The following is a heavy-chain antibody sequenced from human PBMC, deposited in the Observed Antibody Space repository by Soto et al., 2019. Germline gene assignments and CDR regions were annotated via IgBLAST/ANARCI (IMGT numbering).Heavy chain of an antibody. D-gene: IGHD5-18*01. CDR3: AKPKRSDPWIQLWNFDY. CDR1: GFTFSHAW. V-gene: IGHV3-15*01. CDR2: IKSKADGETK. Sequence: GGSLRLSCSASGFTFSHAWMSWVRQAPGKGLEWVGRIKSKADGETKDYGAPVRGRFTISRDDAKDTLYLQMNSLRIEDTAVYYCAKPKRSDPWIQLWNFDYWGQGTLVTVSS. J-gene: IGHJ4*02.